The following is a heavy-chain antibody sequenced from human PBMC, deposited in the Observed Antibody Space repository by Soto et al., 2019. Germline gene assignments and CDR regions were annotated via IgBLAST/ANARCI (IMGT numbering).Heavy chain of an antibody. D-gene: IGHD1-1*01. CDR2: FDPEDGET. CDR3: ATRGGPPTGTSFFWFDP. CDR1: GYTLTELS. Sequence: ASVKVSCKVSGYTLTELSMHWVRQAPGKGLEWVGGFDPEDGETIYAQKFQGRVTMTEDTSTDTAYMELSSLRSEDTAVYYCATRGGPPTGTSFFWFDPWGQGTLVTVSS. J-gene: IGHJ5*02. V-gene: IGHV1-24*01.